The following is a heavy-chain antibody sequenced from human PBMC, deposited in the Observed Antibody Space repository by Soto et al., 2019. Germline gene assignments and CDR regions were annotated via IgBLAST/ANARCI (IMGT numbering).Heavy chain of an antibody. V-gene: IGHV1-18*01. CDR2: ISAYNGDT. D-gene: IGHD4-17*01. J-gene: IGHJ3*02. CDR1: GYTFTSYG. CDR3: ARDYGDYVGASDI. Sequence: QVQLVQSGAEVKKPGASVKVSCKASGYTFTSYGISWVRQAPGQGLEWMGWISAYNGDTKYEQKVQDRVTMTTDTSTSTGYMELRSLRSDDTAVYYCARDYGDYVGASDIWGQGTMVTVSS.